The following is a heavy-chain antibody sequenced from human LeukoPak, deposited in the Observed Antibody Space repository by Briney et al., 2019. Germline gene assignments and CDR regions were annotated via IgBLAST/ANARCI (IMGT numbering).Heavy chain of an antibody. CDR2: IQYDGSSK. CDR3: AKGSGNPRIYCMDV. CDR1: GFTFSSYA. J-gene: IGHJ6*03. V-gene: IGHV3-30*02. D-gene: IGHD4-23*01. Sequence: PGGSLRLSCAASGFTFSSYAMHWVRQGPGKGLEWVTFIQYDGSSKYYADSVKGRFTISRDNSKNTLYLQMISLRAEDTAVYYCAKGSGNPRIYCMDVWGKGTTVTISS.